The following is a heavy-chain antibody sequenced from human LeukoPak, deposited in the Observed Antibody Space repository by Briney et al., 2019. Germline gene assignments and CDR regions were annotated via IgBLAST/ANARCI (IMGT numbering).Heavy chain of an antibody. Sequence: GGSLRLSCAASGFTFSTASLHWVRQAPGRGLEWVSAFDTGFGTYYPDSLKGRFTISRDNSRNTLFLQTNSLRAEDTAVYYCARSSGWWSLDYWGQGTLITVSS. J-gene: IGHJ4*02. D-gene: IGHD6-19*01. V-gene: IGHV3-23*01. CDR2: FDTGFGT. CDR3: ARSSGWWSLDY. CDR1: GFTFSTAS.